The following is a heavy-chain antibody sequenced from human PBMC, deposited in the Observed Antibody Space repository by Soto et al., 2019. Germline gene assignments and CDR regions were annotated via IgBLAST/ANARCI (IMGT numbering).Heavy chain of an antibody. CDR2: ISYDGSNK. D-gene: IGHD2-2*01. V-gene: IGHV3-30*18. CDR3: AKGPAIVLVPAAMNYYYGRDV. CDR1: GFTFSSYG. Sequence: QVQLVESGGGVVQPGRSLRLSCAASGFTFSSYGMHWVRQAPGKGLEWVAVISYDGSNKYYADSVKGRFTISRDNSKNALDLQGDRLGAEDTAVYYWAKGPAIVLVPAAMNYYYGRDVWGQGTTVTVSS. J-gene: IGHJ6*02.